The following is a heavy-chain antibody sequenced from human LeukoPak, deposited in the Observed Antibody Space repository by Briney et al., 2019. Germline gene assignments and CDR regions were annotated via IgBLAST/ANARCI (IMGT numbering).Heavy chain of an antibody. V-gene: IGHV3-33*01. D-gene: IGHD3-9*01. CDR2: IWSDATNE. J-gene: IGHJ4*02. Sequence: GTSLRLSCEASGFTFSHFGMHWVRQAPGKGLEWVAVIWSDATNEYYADSVKGRFTISRDNFKNTVSLQMNSLSAEDTAVYYCARDLDWILFDYWGQGTLVTVSS. CDR1: GFTFSHFG. CDR3: ARDLDWILFDY.